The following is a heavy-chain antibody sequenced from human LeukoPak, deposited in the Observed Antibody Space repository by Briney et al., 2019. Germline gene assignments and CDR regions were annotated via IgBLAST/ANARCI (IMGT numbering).Heavy chain of an antibody. D-gene: IGHD2-2*01. V-gene: IGHV4-39*07. CDR3: ARVRYQLLWSPFDY. CDR1: GGSISSSSYY. CDR2: IYYSGST. Sequence: SETLSLTCTVSGGSISSSSYYWGWIRQPPGKGLEWIGSIYYSGSTYYNPSLKSRVTISVDTSKNQFSLRLNSVTAADTAVYYCARVRYQLLWSPFDYWGRGTLVTVSS. J-gene: IGHJ4*02.